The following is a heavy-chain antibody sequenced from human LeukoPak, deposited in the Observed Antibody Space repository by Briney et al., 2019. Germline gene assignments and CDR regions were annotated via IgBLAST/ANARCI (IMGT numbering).Heavy chain of an antibody. J-gene: IGHJ4*02. CDR2: ISYDGSNK. V-gene: IGHV3-30-3*01. CDR1: GFTFSSYT. D-gene: IGHD1-26*01. CDR3: ARGIGLIDY. Sequence: GRSLRLSCAASGFTFSSYTMHWVRQAPGKGLEWVAVISYDGSNKYYADSVKGRFTISRDNSKNTLYLQMNSLRAEDTAVYYCARGIGLIDYWGQGTLVTVSS.